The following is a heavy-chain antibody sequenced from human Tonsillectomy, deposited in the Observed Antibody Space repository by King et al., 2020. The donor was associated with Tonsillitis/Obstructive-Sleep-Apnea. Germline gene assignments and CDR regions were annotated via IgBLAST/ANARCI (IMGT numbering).Heavy chain of an antibody. Sequence: VQLQQWGAGLLKPSETLSLTCAVYGGSFSGSYWSWIRQPPGKGLEWIGEINHSGSTNYNPSLKSRVSISVDTSKKQFSLKLSSVTAAATAVNYFARGDYSNSPHTPAYHYIDVWGSGTTVTVSS. CDR1: GGSFSGSY. CDR3: ARGDYSNSPHTPAYHYIDV. V-gene: IGHV4-34*01. D-gene: IGHD4-11*01. CDR2: INHSGST. J-gene: IGHJ6*03.